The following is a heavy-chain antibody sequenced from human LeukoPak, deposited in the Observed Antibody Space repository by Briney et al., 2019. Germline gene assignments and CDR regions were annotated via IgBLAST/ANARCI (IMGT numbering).Heavy chain of an antibody. V-gene: IGHV4-4*07. Sequence: SETLSLTCTVSGGSTSSYYWSWIRQPAGKGLEWIGRIYTSGSTSYNPSLKSRVTMSVDTSKSQVSLKLSSMTAADTAVYYCARSGSTWYGSDHWGQGTLVTVSS. CDR1: GGSTSSYY. CDR2: IYTSGST. D-gene: IGHD6-13*01. CDR3: ARSGSTWYGSDH. J-gene: IGHJ5*02.